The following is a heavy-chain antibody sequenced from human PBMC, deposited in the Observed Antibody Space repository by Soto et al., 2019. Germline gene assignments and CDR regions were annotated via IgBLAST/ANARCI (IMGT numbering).Heavy chain of an antibody. D-gene: IGHD6-13*01. J-gene: IGHJ4*02. CDR1: EVSFNTYA. Sequence: EVHLLDSGGGSVQPGGSLRLSCTSSEVSFNTYAMSWVRQVPGKGPEWVAIVSDSSDANYLVDSVKGRFSISRDNTNNAVYLQMDSLTVEDTAVYYCARGRSGEFSTWYFFDYWGQGTLVTVSS. V-gene: IGHV3-23*01. CDR3: ARGRSGEFSTWYFFDY. CDR2: VSDSSDAN.